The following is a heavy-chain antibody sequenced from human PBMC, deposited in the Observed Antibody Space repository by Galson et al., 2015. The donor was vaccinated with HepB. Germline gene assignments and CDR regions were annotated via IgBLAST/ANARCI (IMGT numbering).Heavy chain of an antibody. J-gene: IGHJ6*02. CDR2: IWYDGSNK. Sequence: SLRLSCAASGFTFSSYGMHWVRQAPGKGLEWVAVIWYDGSNKYYADSVKGRFTISRDNSKNTLYLQMNSLRAEDTAVYYCAKDAYYDFWSGPLDYYYYYYGMDVWGQGTTVTVSS. CDR3: AKDAYYDFWSGPLDYYYYYYGMDV. CDR1: GFTFSSYG. V-gene: IGHV3-33*06. D-gene: IGHD3-3*01.